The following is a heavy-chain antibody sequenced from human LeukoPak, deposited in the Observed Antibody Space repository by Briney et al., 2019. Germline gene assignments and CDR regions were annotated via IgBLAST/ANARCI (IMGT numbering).Heavy chain of an antibody. Sequence: SETLSLTCAVSGGSISSSNWWSWVRQPPGKGLEWIGEIYHSGSTNYNPSLKSRVTISVDKSKNQFSLKLISVTAADTAVYYCARELPQFLTPNKVRGVINGDYWGQGTLVTVSS. D-gene: IGHD3-10*01. V-gene: IGHV4-4*02. CDR2: IYHSGST. CDR1: GGSISSSNW. CDR3: ARELPQFLTPNKVRGVINGDY. J-gene: IGHJ4*02.